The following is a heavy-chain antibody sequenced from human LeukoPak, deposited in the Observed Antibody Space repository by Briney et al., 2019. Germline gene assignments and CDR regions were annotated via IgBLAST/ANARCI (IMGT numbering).Heavy chain of an antibody. CDR1: GYTFTSYG. D-gene: IGHD2-2*01. CDR2: ISAYNGNT. Sequence: GASVKVSCKASGYTFTSYGISWVRQAPGQGLEWMGWISAYNGNTNYAQKLQGRVTMTTDTSTSTAYMELRSLRSDDTAVYYCARVDNSLLPQLGRGDAFDIWGQGTMVTVSS. V-gene: IGHV1-18*01. CDR3: ARVDNSLLPQLGRGDAFDI. J-gene: IGHJ3*02.